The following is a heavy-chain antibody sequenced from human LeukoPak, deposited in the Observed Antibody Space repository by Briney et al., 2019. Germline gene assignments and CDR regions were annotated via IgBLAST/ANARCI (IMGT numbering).Heavy chain of an antibody. CDR2: ISSSCSTI. J-gene: IGHJ6*04. CDR1: GFTFSSYE. D-gene: IGHD3-10*02. V-gene: IGHV3-48*03. CDR3: AELGITMIGGV. Sequence: PGGSLRLSCGASGFTFSSYEMNWARQAPGKGLEWVSYISSSCSTIYYADSVKGRFTISRDNAKNSLYLEMNSLRAEDTAVYYCAELGITMIGGVWGKGTTVTISS.